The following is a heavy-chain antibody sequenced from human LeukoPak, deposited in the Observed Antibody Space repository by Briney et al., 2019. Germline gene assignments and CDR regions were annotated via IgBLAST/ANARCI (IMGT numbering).Heavy chain of an antibody. CDR3: ARRDFDWLLSAAWFDP. V-gene: IGHV4-38-2*01. CDR2: IYYSGST. Sequence: TSETLSLTCAVSGYSISSGYYWGWIRQPPGKGLEWIGSIYYSGSTYYNPSLKSRVTISVDTSKNQFSLKLSSVTAADTAVYYCARRDFDWLLSAAWFDPWGQGTLVTVSS. J-gene: IGHJ5*02. D-gene: IGHD3-9*01. CDR1: GYSISSGYY.